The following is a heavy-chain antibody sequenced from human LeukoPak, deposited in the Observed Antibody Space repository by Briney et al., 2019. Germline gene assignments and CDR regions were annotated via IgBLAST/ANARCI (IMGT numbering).Heavy chain of an antibody. CDR3: ARIIAAAGTGSY. J-gene: IGHJ4*02. V-gene: IGHV3-21*01. CDR1: GFTFSSYS. Sequence: GGSLRLSCAASGFTFSSYSMNWVRQAPGKGLEWVSSISSSSSYIYYADSVKGRFTISRGDAKNSLYLQMNSLRAEDTAVYYCARIIAAAGTGSYWGQGTLVTVSS. CDR2: ISSSSSYI. D-gene: IGHD6-13*01.